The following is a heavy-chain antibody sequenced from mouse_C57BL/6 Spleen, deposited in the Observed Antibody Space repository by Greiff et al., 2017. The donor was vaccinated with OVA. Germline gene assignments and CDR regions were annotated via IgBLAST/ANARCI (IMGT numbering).Heavy chain of an antibody. J-gene: IGHJ4*01. CDR2: IYPGDGDT. V-gene: IGHV1-82*01. D-gene: IGHD1-1*01. CDR3: ARSYYYGSSPYYYAMDY. Sequence: VQLQQSGPELVKPGASVKISCKASGYAFSSSWMNWVKQRPGKGLEWIGRIYPGDGDTNYNGKFKGKATLTADKSSSTAYMQLSSLTSEDSAVYFCARSYYYGSSPYYYAMDYWGQGTSVTVSS. CDR1: GYAFSSSW.